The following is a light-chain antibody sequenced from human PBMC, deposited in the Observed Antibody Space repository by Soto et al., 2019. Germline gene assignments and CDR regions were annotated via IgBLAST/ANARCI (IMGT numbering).Light chain of an antibody. CDR3: QQYNNWLRT. J-gene: IGKJ4*01. CDR1: QSVSSN. CDR2: GAS. V-gene: IGKV3-15*01. Sequence: EIVMTQSPATLSVSPGERDTLSCRASQSVSSNLAWYQQKPGQAPRLLIYGASTRATGIPARFSGSGSGTEFTLTISSLQSEDFAVYYCQQYNNWLRTFGGGTKVEIK.